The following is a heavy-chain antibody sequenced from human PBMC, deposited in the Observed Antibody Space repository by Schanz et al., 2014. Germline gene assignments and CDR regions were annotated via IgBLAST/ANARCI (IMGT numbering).Heavy chain of an antibody. J-gene: IGHJ3*02. D-gene: IGHD6-19*01. CDR3: ATDYSGGGCHI. Sequence: QVQLEESGGGVVQPGGSLRLSCVASGFSFSGFAVHWVRQAPGKGLEWVSIVSHDGFTKHYADSVRGRFTLSRDNSKNTVYLQMNSLRAEDTALYFCATDYSGGGCHIWDQGTMVTVSS. V-gene: IGHV3-30*04. CDR1: GFSFSGFA. CDR2: VSHDGFTK.